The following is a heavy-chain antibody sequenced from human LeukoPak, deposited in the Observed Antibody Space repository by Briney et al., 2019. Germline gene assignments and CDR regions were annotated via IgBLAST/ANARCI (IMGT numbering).Heavy chain of an antibody. CDR3: AREPAYCSSTSCYPYFFDY. Sequence: SQTLSLTCTVSGGSISSGGYYWSWIRQHPGKGLEWIGYIYYSGSTYYNPSLKSRVTISVDTSKNQFSLKLSSVTAADTAVYYCAREPAYCSSTSCYPYFFDYWGQGTLVTVSP. V-gene: IGHV4-31*03. D-gene: IGHD2-2*01. J-gene: IGHJ4*02. CDR1: GGSISSGGYY. CDR2: IYYSGST.